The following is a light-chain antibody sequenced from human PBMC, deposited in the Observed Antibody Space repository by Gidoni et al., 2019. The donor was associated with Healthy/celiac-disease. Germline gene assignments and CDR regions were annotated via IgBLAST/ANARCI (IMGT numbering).Light chain of an antibody. V-gene: IGKV1-9*01. CDR2: AAS. J-gene: IGKJ4*01. CDR1: QGISSY. Sequence: DIQFTQSPSFLSASVGDRVTITCRASQGISSYLAWYQQKPGKAPKLLIYAASTLQSGVPSRFSGSGSGTEFTLTISSMQPEDFATYYCQKLNSYPPTFGGGTKVEIK. CDR3: QKLNSYPPT.